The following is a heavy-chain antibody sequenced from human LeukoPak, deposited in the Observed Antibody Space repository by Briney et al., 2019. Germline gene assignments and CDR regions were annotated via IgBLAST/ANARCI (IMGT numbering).Heavy chain of an antibody. J-gene: IGHJ4*02. CDR1: GFTFSSYW. CDR3: ARGRPHGNDY. CDR2: IASDGSST. Sequence: GGSLRLSCAAYGFTFSSYWMNWVRQAPGKGLVWVSRIASDGSSTTYADSVKGRFSISRDNAKNTLYLQMNSLRVEDTAVYYCARGRPHGNDYWGQGTLVTVSS. D-gene: IGHD4-23*01. V-gene: IGHV3-74*01.